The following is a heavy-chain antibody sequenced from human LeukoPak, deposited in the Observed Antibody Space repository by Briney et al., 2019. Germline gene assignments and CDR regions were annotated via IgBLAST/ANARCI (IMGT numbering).Heavy chain of an antibody. CDR2: IIPILGIA. CDR1: GGTFSSYA. V-gene: IGHV1-69*04. J-gene: IGHJ6*02. Sequence: ASVKVSCKASGGTFSSYAISWVRQAPGQGLEWMGRIIPILGIANYAQKFQGRVTITADKSTSTAYMELSSLRSEDTAVYYCARDGTDRYSYGYNYYYGMDVWGQGTTVTVSS. CDR3: ARDGTDRYSYGYNYYYGMDV. D-gene: IGHD5-18*01.